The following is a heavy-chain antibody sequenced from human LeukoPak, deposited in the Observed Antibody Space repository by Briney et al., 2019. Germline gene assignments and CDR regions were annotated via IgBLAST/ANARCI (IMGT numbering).Heavy chain of an antibody. Sequence: AETLSLTCGVSGGSISSSNWWGWVHQPPGTGLERIGEIYHRESPNDNPALKSRVTISVDKSKNQFSLKLSSVTAADTAVYYCAREVDRGEVSQEVSWGQGTLVTVSS. D-gene: IGHD3-22*01. J-gene: IGHJ4*02. CDR3: AREVDRGEVSQEVS. CDR2: IYHRESP. CDR1: GGSISSSNW. V-gene: IGHV4/OR15-8*01.